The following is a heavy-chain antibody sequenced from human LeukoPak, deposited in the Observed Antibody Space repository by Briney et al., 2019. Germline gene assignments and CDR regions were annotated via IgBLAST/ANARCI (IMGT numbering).Heavy chain of an antibody. J-gene: IGHJ5*02. D-gene: IGHD6-19*01. CDR3: ARESPEAVGWFDP. CDR1: GYTFTGYY. Sequence: SVKVSCKASGYTFTGYYMHWVRQAPGQGLEWMGWINPNSGGTNYAQKFQGRVTMTRDTSISTAYMELSRLRSDDTAVYYCARESPEAVGWFDPWGQGTLVTVSS. CDR2: INPNSGGT. V-gene: IGHV1-2*02.